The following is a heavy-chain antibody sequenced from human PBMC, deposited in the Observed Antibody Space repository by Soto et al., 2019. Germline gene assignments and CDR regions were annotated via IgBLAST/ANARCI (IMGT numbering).Heavy chain of an antibody. D-gene: IGHD5-12*01. J-gene: IGHJ4*02. CDR1: GGSVSSGSYY. V-gene: IGHV4-61*01. Sequence: QVQLQESGPGLVKPSETLSLTCTVSGGSVSSGSYYWSWIRQPPGKGLEWIGYIYYSGSTNYNPSLKSRVTISVDTSKSQFALKLSSVTAADTAVYYCARGGQVATWYWGQGTLVTVSS. CDR2: IYYSGST. CDR3: ARGGQVATWY.